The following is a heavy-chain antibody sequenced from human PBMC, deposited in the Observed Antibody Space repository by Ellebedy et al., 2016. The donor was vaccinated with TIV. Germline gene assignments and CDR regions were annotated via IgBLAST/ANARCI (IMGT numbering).Heavy chain of an antibody. V-gene: IGHV4-38-2*02. CDR2: VSQSGTA. D-gene: IGHD5-12*01. CDR1: DSSISSARY. J-gene: IGHJ5*01. Sequence: MPSETLSLTCTDSDSSISSARYWGWLRPSPGKGLAWIGTVSQSGTAWYNPSLRSRVTISLDTSKNQFSLRLKLTSVTAADTAVYYCGRLVAASHADSWGQGTLVTVSS. CDR3: GRLVAASHADS.